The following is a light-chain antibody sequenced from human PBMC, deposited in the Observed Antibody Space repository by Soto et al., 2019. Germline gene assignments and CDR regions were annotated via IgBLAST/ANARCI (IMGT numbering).Light chain of an antibody. V-gene: IGKV1-5*03. Sequence: DIQMTQSPSTLSGSIGDRVTIPCQASQTISSWVAWYQQKPGKAPKLLIYKASTLKSGAPSRFSGSGSGTEFTLTIGSLQPDDFATYYCQHYNSYSEAFGQGTKVDIK. J-gene: IGKJ1*01. CDR3: QHYNSYSEA. CDR2: KAS. CDR1: QTISSW.